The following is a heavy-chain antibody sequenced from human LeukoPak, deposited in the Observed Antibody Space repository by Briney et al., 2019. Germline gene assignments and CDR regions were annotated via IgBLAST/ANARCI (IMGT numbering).Heavy chain of an antibody. V-gene: IGHV3-48*03. D-gene: IGHD4-17*01. CDR2: ISSSGSSI. Sequence: PGGSLRLSCAASGFTFSGYEMNWVRQAPGKGLEWVSYISSSGSSIYYADSVKGRFTISRDNAKNSLYLQMNSLRAEDTAVYYCARVRQTTVTTAYYFDYWGQGTLVTVSS. CDR3: ARVRQTTVTTAYYFDY. CDR1: GFTFSGYE. J-gene: IGHJ4*02.